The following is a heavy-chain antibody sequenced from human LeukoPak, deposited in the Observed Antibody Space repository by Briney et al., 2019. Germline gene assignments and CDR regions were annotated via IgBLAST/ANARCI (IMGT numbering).Heavy chain of an antibody. CDR1: GDIFNSYS. V-gene: IGHV1-69*05. D-gene: IGHD1-26*01. J-gene: IGHJ6*03. CDR2: IIPIFGSA. CDR3: ARVGRSRGSLPNSYYYMDV. Sequence: GASVKVFCEASGDIFNSYSISWVRQAPGQGLGWMGGIIPIFGSANYAQKFQGRVTITTDQSTTTAYMELSSLSSEDTAVYYCARVGRSRGSLPNSYYYMDVWGKGTTVTVSS.